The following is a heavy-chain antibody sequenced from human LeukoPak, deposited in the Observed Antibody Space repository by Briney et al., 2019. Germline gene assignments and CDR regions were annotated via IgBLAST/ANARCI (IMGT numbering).Heavy chain of an antibody. CDR1: GFTFSSYG. V-gene: IGHV3-30*03. D-gene: IGHD3-22*01. CDR3: ARDGAYYYDSSGYYSNYFDY. Sequence: HPGGALRLSCAASGFTFSSYGMHWVRQAPGKGLEWVAVISYDGSNKYYADSVKGRFTISRDNSKNTLYLQMNSLRAEDTAVYYCARDGAYYYDSSGYYSNYFDYWGQGTLVTVSS. J-gene: IGHJ4*02. CDR2: ISYDGSNK.